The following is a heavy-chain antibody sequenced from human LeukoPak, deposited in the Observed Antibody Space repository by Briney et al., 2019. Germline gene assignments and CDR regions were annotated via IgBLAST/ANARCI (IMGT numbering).Heavy chain of an antibody. V-gene: IGHV3-11*05. D-gene: IGHD5-12*01. CDR2: ISSSTSYT. Sequence: GGSLRLSCVVSGFTFSDYYMSWIRQAPGKGLEWFSYISSSTSYTNYAGSVQGRFTISRDNAKNSLYLQMNSLRAEDTALYYCARGGRYSGYDSPDYWGQGTLVTVSS. CDR3: ARGGRYSGYDSPDY. CDR1: GFTFSDYY. J-gene: IGHJ4*02.